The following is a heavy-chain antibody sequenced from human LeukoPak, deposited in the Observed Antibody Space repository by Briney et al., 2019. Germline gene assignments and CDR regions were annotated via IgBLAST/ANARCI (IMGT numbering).Heavy chain of an antibody. Sequence: GGSLRLSCVASGFSLNNYAMNWVRQAPGKGLEWVSLSIGSSGTTFYADSVKGRFTISRDKSKSTLYLQMNSLRAEDTAVYYCAKGAYDYIEIAYFDYWGQGSLVTVSS. D-gene: IGHD5-12*01. CDR2: SIGSSGTT. V-gene: IGHV3-23*01. CDR3: AKGAYDYIEIAYFDY. J-gene: IGHJ4*02. CDR1: GFSLNNYA.